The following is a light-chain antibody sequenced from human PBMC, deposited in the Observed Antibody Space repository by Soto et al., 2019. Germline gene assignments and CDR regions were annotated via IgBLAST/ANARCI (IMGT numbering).Light chain of an antibody. CDR1: QDIRYY. V-gene: IGKV1-33*01. Sequence: DIQRTQSPSYMSASFGGIVTITCHTSQDIRYYLNWXQQKKGXAPNXXXYAXSQLETGGPSRLSGSGSGTDFTFTINSLQPEDIGKYYFQHYNRFTSTFGQGTRLEIK. CDR3: QHYNRFTST. J-gene: IGKJ5*01. CDR2: AXS.